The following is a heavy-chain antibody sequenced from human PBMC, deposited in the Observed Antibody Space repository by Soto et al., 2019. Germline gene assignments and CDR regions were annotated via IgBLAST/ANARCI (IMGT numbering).Heavy chain of an antibody. Sequence: QVQLVESGGGVVQPGRSLRLSCAASGFTFSSYGMHWVRQAPGKGLEWVAVISYDGSNKYYADSVKGRFTISRDNSKNTLYLQMNSLRAEDTAVYYCAKDPSLDIVVVPAAMAGVGWFDPWGQGTLVTVSS. V-gene: IGHV3-30*18. D-gene: IGHD2-2*03. CDR1: GFTFSSYG. CDR2: ISYDGSNK. CDR3: AKDPSLDIVVVPAAMAGVGWFDP. J-gene: IGHJ5*02.